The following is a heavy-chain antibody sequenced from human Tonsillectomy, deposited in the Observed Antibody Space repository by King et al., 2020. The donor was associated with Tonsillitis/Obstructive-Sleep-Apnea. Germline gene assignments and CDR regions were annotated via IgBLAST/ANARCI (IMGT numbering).Heavy chain of an antibody. J-gene: IGHJ3*02. CDR2: FSYSEST. Sequence: QLQESGPGLVKPSETLSLTCTVSGDSISSSSFFWAWIRQPPGKGLEWIGRFSYSESTYYNPSLKSRVTLSVDTSKNQFSLKLTSVPASDTAVYYCARRPRGDSIDIWGQGTMVTVSS. D-gene: IGHD3-16*01. CDR3: ARRPRGDSIDI. V-gene: IGHV4-39*01. CDR1: GDSISSSSFF.